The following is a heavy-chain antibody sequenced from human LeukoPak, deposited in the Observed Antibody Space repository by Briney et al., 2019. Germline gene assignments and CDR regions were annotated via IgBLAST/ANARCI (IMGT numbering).Heavy chain of an antibody. CDR3: ARGGAATGNFDY. Sequence: PSETLSLTCSVSGYSIRSGYSWGWIRQPPGKGLEWIGSISHSGNTYYNPSLKSRVTISLDTSKNQFSLKLNSVTAADTAVYYCARGGAATGNFDYWGQGTLVTVSS. CDR1: GYSIRSGYS. CDR2: ISHSGNT. J-gene: IGHJ4*02. D-gene: IGHD2-15*01. V-gene: IGHV4-38-2*02.